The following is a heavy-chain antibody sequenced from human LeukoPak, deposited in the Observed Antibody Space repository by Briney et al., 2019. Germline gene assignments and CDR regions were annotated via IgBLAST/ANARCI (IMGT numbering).Heavy chain of an antibody. V-gene: IGHV3-11*04. CDR1: GFTFSDYY. CDR3: ARPPSVTTAGYYFGY. CDR2: IGSSGSPI. Sequence: GGSMRLSCAAYGFTFSDYYMSWIRQAPGKGLEWVSYIGSSGSPIYYADSVRGRFTISRDNAKNSLYLQVNSLRVEDTAVYYCARPPSVTTAGYYFGYWGRGTLVTVSS. D-gene: IGHD4-17*01. J-gene: IGHJ4*02.